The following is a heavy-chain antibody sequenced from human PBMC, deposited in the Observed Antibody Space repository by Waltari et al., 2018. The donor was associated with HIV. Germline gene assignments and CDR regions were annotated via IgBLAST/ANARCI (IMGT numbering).Heavy chain of an antibody. CDR3: AKDRGGYCSGGSCYWGWFDP. CDR2: VSGSGGST. V-gene: IGHV3-23*01. D-gene: IGHD2-15*01. J-gene: IGHJ5*02. CDR1: GFTFSSYA. Sequence: EVQLLESGGGLVQPGGSLRLSWAGSGFTFSSYAMSWVRQAPGKGGELGSGVSGSGGSTYDADSVKGRFTISRDNTKNTLYLQMNSLRAEDTAVYYCAKDRGGYCSGGSCYWGWFDPWGQGTLVTVSS.